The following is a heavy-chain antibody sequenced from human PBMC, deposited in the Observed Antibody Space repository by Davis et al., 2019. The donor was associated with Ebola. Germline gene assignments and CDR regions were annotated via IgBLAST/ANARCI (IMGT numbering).Heavy chain of an antibody. CDR3: ASDVNRVMITAMDY. V-gene: IGHV3-30-3*01. J-gene: IGHJ4*02. D-gene: IGHD3-10*01. CDR2: ISYDGSNK. CDR1: GFTFSSYA. Sequence: PGGSLRLSCAASGFTFSSYAMHWVRQAPGKGLEWVAVISYDGSNKYYADSVKGRFTISRDNSKNTLYLQMNTLRAEDTAVYYCASDVNRVMITAMDYWGPGTLVTVSS.